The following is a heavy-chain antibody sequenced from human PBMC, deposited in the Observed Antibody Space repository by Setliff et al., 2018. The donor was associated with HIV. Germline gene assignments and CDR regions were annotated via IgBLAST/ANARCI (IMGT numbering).Heavy chain of an antibody. V-gene: IGHV4-39*01. CDR3: ARHVDYFDSSGNDAFDI. J-gene: IGHJ3*02. CDR2: IYYSGST. Sequence: SETLSLTCTVSGGSISSSSYYWGWIRQPPGKGLEWIGSIYYSGSTYYNPSLKSRVTIPVDTSKNQFSLKLSSVTAADTAVYYCARHVDYFDSSGNDAFDIWGQGTMVTVSS. CDR1: GGSISSSSYY. D-gene: IGHD3-22*01.